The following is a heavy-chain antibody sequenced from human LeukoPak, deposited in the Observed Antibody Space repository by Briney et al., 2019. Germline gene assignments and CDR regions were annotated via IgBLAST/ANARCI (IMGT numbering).Heavy chain of an antibody. CDR1: GFTFSNYA. D-gene: IGHD6-19*01. CDR3: AQKSSSGPGDFDL. V-gene: IGHV3-23*01. CDR2: ITGSSGST. J-gene: IGHJ2*01. Sequence: GGSLRLSCAASGFTFSNYAMSWVRQAPGKGLEWVSAITGSSGSTYYADSVRGRFTISRDNSKNTLYLQMNSLRAEDTAVYYCAQKSSSGPGDFDLWGRGTLVTVSS.